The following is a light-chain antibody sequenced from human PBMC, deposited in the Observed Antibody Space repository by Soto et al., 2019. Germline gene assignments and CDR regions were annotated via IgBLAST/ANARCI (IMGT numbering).Light chain of an antibody. CDR2: DVS. CDR1: SSDVGGYNY. Sequence: QSALTQPASVSGSPGQSITISCTGTSSDVGGYNYVSWYQQHPGKAPKLMIYDVSNRPSGVSNRFSGSKSGNTASLTISGLQAEDEADYYCSSYTVSSTLEVFGGGTKLPVL. V-gene: IGLV2-14*01. CDR3: SSYTVSSTLEV. J-gene: IGLJ2*01.